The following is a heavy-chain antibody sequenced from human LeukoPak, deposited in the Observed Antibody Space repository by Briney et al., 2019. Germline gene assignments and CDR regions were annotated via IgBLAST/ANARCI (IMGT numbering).Heavy chain of an antibody. CDR1: EFTFSHFA. J-gene: IGHJ4*02. CDR2: VSSHGNDG. Sequence: GGSLRLSCGVSEFTFSHFAMHWVRQAPGKGLEWVAVVSSHGNDGYYADSVKGRFTISRDNSKNTLYLQIDSLRAEDTAIYYCTRDAYNFNDFDYWGQGTLVTVSS. D-gene: IGHD5-24*01. CDR3: TRDAYNFNDFDY. V-gene: IGHV3-30*01.